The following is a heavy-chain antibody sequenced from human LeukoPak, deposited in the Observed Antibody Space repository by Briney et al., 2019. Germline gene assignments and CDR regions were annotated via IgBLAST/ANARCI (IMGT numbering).Heavy chain of an antibody. Sequence: GGSLRLSCAASGFTFSSYAMRWVRQAPGQGLEWVSAISAGGDSPYYADSVEGRFSISRDNSKNTLYLQMNSLRAGVTAVCYCAKRRSWSSISCHDFDYWGQGTLVTVSS. CDR1: GFTFSSYA. D-gene: IGHD2-2*01. J-gene: IGHJ4*02. CDR2: ISAGGDSP. V-gene: IGHV3-23*01. CDR3: AKRRSWSSISCHDFDY.